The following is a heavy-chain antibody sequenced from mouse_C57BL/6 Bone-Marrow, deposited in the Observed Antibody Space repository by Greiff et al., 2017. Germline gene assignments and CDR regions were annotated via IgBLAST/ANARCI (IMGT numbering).Heavy chain of an antibody. Sequence: QVQLQQPGTELVKPGASVKLSCKASGYTFTSYWMHWVKQRPGQGLEWIGNINPSNGGTNYNEKFKGKATLTADKSSSTAYMELRSLTSEDSAVYFCARIYYSNYGDDYWGQGTTLTVSS. CDR2: INPSNGGT. CDR3: ARIYYSNYGDDY. D-gene: IGHD2-5*01. CDR1: GYTFTSYW. V-gene: IGHV1-53*01. J-gene: IGHJ2*01.